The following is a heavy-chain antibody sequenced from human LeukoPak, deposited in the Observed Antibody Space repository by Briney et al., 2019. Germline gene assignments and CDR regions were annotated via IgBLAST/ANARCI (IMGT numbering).Heavy chain of an antibody. CDR3: ARHSHEGYSGSYFFDY. CDR2: IYYSGST. Sequence: PSQTLSLTCTVSGGSISSSSYYWGWIRQPPGKGLEWIGSIYYSGSTYYNPSLKSRVTISVDTSKNQFSLKLSSVTAADTAVYYCARHSHEGYSGSYFFDYWGQGTLVTVSS. CDR1: GGSISSSSYY. V-gene: IGHV4-39*01. J-gene: IGHJ4*02. D-gene: IGHD1-26*01.